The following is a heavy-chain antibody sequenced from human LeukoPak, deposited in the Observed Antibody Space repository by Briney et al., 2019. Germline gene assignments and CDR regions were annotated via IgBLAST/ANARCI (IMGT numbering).Heavy chain of an antibody. Sequence: SQTLSLTCTVSGDSISSGDYYWSWIRQPAGKGLEWIGRISSGSTNYNPSLKSRVTISVDTSKNQFSLKLSSVTAADTAVYYCAREGSYSYGYEFDYWGQGTLVTVSS. CDR1: GDSISSGDYY. V-gene: IGHV4-61*02. CDR3: AREGSYSYGYEFDY. J-gene: IGHJ4*02. D-gene: IGHD5-18*01. CDR2: ISSGST.